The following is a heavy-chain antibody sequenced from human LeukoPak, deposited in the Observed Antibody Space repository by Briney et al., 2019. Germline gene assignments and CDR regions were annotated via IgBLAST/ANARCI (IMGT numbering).Heavy chain of an antibody. CDR1: GYSFSSYW. D-gene: IGHD2-15*01. V-gene: IGHV5-51*01. Sequence: GESLKISCHGSGYSFSSYWIGWVRQVPGKGLEWMGIIYPGDSDTRHSPSFQGQVTISADKSISTAYLQWSSLKASDTAMYYCARAECSGGSCHLDYWGQGTLVTVSS. J-gene: IGHJ4*02. CDR3: ARAECSGGSCHLDY. CDR2: IYPGDSDT.